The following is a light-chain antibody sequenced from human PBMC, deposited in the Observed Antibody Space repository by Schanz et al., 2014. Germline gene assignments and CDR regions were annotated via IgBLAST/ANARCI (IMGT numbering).Light chain of an antibody. J-gene: IGKJ2*01. Sequence: EIVLTQSPGTLSLSPGERATLSCRASQSVSSSYLAWYQQKPGQAPRLLIYGASSRATGIPDRFSGSGSVTDFTLTISRLEPEDFAVYYCQQYGSSPPYTFGQGTKVEIK. CDR1: QSVSSSY. V-gene: IGKV3-20*01. CDR3: QQYGSSPPYT. CDR2: GAS.